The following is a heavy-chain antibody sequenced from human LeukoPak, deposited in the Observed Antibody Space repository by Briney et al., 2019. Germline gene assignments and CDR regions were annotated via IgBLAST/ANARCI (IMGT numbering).Heavy chain of an antibody. D-gene: IGHD2-15*01. CDR1: GFTFSSYS. V-gene: IGHV3-21*01. CDR2: ISSSSSYI. CDR3: AREPVVAATRAVDN. Sequence: GGSLRLSCAASGFTFSSYSMNWVRQAPGKGLEWVSSISSSSSYIYYADSVKSRFTISRDNAKNSLYLQMNRLRDEDTAVCYCAREPVVAATRAVDNWGQGTLVTVSS. J-gene: IGHJ4*02.